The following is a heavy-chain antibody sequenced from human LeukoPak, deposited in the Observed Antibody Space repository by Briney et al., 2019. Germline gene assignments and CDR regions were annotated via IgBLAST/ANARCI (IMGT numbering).Heavy chain of an antibody. CDR2: IYYSGST. CDR3: ARPHIFDSSGLVDP. CDR1: GGSTSSSSYY. V-gene: IGHV4-39*01. D-gene: IGHD3-22*01. J-gene: IGHJ5*02. Sequence: SETLSLTCTVSGGSTSSSSYYWGWIRQPPGKGLEWIGSIYYSGSTYYNPSLKSRVTISVDTSKNQFSLRLSSVTAADTAVYYCARPHIFDSSGLVDPWGQGTLVTVSS.